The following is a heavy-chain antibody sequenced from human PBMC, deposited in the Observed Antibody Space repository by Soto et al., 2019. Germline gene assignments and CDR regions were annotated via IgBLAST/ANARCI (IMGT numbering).Heavy chain of an antibody. J-gene: IGHJ4*02. V-gene: IGHV3-7*01. Sequence: EVQLVESGGGLVQPGGSLRLSCAASGFSLSSYWMSWVRQAPGKGLEWVANMNQDGSESDYVGSVKGRFTFTRDNAKNSLYLQMTSLRAEDTGVYYCARLSTSAGRRDLACWGQGTLVTVSS. CDR2: MNQDGSES. CDR1: GFSLSSYW. CDR3: ARLSTSAGRRDLAC.